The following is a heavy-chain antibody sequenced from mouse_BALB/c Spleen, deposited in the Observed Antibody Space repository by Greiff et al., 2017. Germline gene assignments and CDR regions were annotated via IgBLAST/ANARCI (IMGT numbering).Heavy chain of an antibody. CDR1: GYTFTSYW. J-gene: IGHJ4*01. CDR3: AGGYDENFAMDY. CDR2: IDPSNSET. V-gene: IGHV1-74*01. Sequence: VQLVESGTVLARPGASVKMSCKASGYTFTSYWMHWVKQRPGQGLEWIGMIDPSNSETRLNQKCKDKATLNVDKSSNTAYIQLSSLTSEDSAVYYGAGGYDENFAMDYWGQGTSVTVSA. D-gene: IGHD2-2*01.